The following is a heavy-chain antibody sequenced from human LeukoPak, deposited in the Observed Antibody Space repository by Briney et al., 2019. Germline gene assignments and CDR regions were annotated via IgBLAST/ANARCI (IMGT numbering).Heavy chain of an antibody. CDR3: ARQYSYCTNGVCPFYY. CDR2: IYTSGST. D-gene: IGHD2-8*01. J-gene: IGHJ4*02. V-gene: IGHV4-4*09. Sequence: SETLSLTCTVSGGSTSSYYWSWIRQPPGKGLEWIGYIYTSGSTNYNPSLKSRVTISVDTSKNQFSLKLSSVTAADTAVYYCARQYSYCTNGVCPFYYWGQGTLVTASS. CDR1: GGSTSSYY.